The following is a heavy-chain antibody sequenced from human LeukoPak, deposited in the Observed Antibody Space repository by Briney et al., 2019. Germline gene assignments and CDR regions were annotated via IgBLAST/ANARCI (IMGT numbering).Heavy chain of an antibody. D-gene: IGHD2-2*01. Sequence: PSEPLSLTCAVSGYSISSGRYWGWIRQPPGKGLEWIGSVFHSGTTYYNPSLKSRVTISVDTSKNQFSLNLRSVTAADTAVYYCARSLSTAGIGYWGQGTLVTVSS. V-gene: IGHV4-38-2*01. CDR1: GYSISSGRY. CDR2: VFHSGTT. J-gene: IGHJ4*02. CDR3: ARSLSTAGIGY.